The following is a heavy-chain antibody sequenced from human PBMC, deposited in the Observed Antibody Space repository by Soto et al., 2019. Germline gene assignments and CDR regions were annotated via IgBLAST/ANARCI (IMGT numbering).Heavy chain of an antibody. Sequence: GESLKISCKGSGYSFTSYWISWVRQMPGKGLEWMGRIDPSDSDTNYSPSFQGHVTISADKSISTAYLQWSSLKASDTAMYYCASPSSIAARQDNYYYYGMDVWGQGTTVTVSS. CDR3: ASPSSIAARQDNYYYYGMDV. D-gene: IGHD6-6*01. CDR2: IDPSDSDT. V-gene: IGHV5-10-1*01. CDR1: GYSFTSYW. J-gene: IGHJ6*02.